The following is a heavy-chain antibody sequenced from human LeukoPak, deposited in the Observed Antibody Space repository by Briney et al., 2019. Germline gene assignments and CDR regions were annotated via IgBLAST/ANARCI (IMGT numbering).Heavy chain of an antibody. J-gene: IGHJ4*02. D-gene: IGHD4-23*01. CDR3: ARREVVVTPYYKFDY. CDR2: IYNGGST. Sequence: SETLSLTCTVSGGSISSSSYYWGWIRQPPGKGLEWIGSIYNGGSTYYNPSLKSRVTISVDSSKNQISLKATSVTAADTAVYYCARREVVVTPYYKFDYWGQGTLVTVSS. CDR1: GGSISSSSYY. V-gene: IGHV4-39*01.